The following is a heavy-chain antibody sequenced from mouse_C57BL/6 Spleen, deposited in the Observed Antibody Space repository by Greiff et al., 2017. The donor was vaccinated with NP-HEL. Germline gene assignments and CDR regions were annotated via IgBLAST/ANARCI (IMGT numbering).Heavy chain of an antibody. Sequence: QVQLQQPGAELVRPGSSVKLSCKASGYTFTSYWMHWVKQRPIQGLEWIGNIDPSDSYTHYNQKFKDKATLTVDKSSSTAYMQLSSLTAEDSAVCYCARSEKGYYFDYWGQGTTLTVSS. CDR3: ARSEKGYYFDY. CDR2: IDPSDSYT. V-gene: IGHV1-52*01. CDR1: GYTFTSYW. J-gene: IGHJ2*01.